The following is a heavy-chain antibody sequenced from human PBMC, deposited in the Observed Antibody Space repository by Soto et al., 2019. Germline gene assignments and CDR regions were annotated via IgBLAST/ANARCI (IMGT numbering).Heavy chain of an antibody. CDR2: IYYSGSN. D-gene: IGHD3-16*01. CDR1: GGSISSGDYY. V-gene: IGHV4-30-4*01. Sequence: SETLSLTCTVSGGSISSGDYYWSWIRQTQGKGLEWIGYIYYSGSNYYNPSLKSRVTVSVDTSKNQFSLKLSSVTAADTAVYYCARVSTYDADYYYGMDVWGQGTTVTVSS. CDR3: ARVSTYDADYYYGMDV. J-gene: IGHJ6*02.